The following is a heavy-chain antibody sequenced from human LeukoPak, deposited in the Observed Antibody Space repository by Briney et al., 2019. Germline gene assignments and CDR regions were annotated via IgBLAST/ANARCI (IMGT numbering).Heavy chain of an antibody. CDR2: INHSEST. V-gene: IGHV4-34*01. Sequence: SETLSLTCAVYGGSFSGYYWSWIRQPPGKGLEWIGEINHSESTNYNPSLKSRVTISVDTSKNQFSLKLSSVTAADTAVYYCARANYDFWSGYYSPLDYWGQGTLVTVSS. D-gene: IGHD3-3*01. CDR3: ARANYDFWSGYYSPLDY. J-gene: IGHJ4*02. CDR1: GGSFSGYY.